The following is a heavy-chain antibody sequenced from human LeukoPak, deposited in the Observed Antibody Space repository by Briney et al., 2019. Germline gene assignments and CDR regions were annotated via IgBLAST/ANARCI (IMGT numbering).Heavy chain of an antibody. CDR2: IIPIFGTA. J-gene: IGHJ6*03. Sequence: PGASVKVSCKASGGTFSSYAISWVRQAPGQGLEWMGGIIPIFGTANYAQKFQGRVTITTDGSTSTAYMELSSLRSEDTAVYYCASRVAARPDGYYYYYMDVWGKGTTVTVSS. CDR1: GGTFSSYA. V-gene: IGHV1-69*05. D-gene: IGHD6-6*01. CDR3: ASRVAARPDGYYYYYMDV.